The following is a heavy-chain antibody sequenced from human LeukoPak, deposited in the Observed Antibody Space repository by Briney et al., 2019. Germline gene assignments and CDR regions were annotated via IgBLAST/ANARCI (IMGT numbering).Heavy chain of an antibody. CDR3: AKGARLRVSCDY. CDR2: INGRGDST. Sequence: GGSLRLSCAASGFSFSSYAMSWVRQAPGKGLEWVSGINGRGDSTVYADSVKGRFTISRDNSKNTLYLQMNSLRAEDTAVYYCAKGARLRVSCDYWGQGTLVTVSS. J-gene: IGHJ4*02. CDR1: GFSFSSYA. D-gene: IGHD3-16*01. V-gene: IGHV3-23*01.